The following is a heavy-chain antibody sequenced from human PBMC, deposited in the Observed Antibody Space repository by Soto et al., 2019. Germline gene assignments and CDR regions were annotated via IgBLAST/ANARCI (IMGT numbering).Heavy chain of an antibody. CDR2: ISDSGYST. D-gene: IGHD1-1*01. J-gene: IGHJ4*02. CDR3: TRWNGYADL. CDR1: GFTFSSYP. Sequence: EVQLVESGGALVQPGGSLRLSCVASGFTFSSYPMSWVRQAPGKGLEWVSSISDSGYSTYYADSVKGRFTISRDNSKNTLFLQMSSLRAEDTAVYYCTRWNGYADLWGQGTLVTVSS. V-gene: IGHV3-23*04.